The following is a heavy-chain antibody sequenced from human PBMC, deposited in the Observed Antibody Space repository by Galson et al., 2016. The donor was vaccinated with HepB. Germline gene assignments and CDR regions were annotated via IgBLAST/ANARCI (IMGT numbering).Heavy chain of an antibody. J-gene: IGHJ4*02. CDR2: ISSDDDQ. CDR3: ALTAVTKTHDFDY. D-gene: IGHD4-17*01. Sequence: PALVKPTQTLTLTCTFSGFSLSTSGVGVGWFRQPPGKALEWLALISSDDDQRHSPSLQSRLTITEDTSKNQLVLTMTNMDPVDTGTYCCALTAVTKTHDFDYGGQGILVTVSS. CDR1: GFSLSTSGVG. V-gene: IGHV2-5*02.